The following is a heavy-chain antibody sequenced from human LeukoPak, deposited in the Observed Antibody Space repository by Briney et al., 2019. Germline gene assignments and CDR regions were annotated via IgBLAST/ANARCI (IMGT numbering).Heavy chain of an antibody. CDR1: GGSFSSYY. D-gene: IGHD1-26*01. CDR2: INHSGST. J-gene: IGHJ4*02. Sequence: PSETLSLTCAVYGGSFSSYYWSWIRQPPGKGLEWIGEINHSGSTNYNPSLKSRVTISVDTSKNQFSLKLSSVTAADTAVYYCARVGATGYFDYWGQGTLVAVSS. V-gene: IGHV4-34*01. CDR3: ARVGATGYFDY.